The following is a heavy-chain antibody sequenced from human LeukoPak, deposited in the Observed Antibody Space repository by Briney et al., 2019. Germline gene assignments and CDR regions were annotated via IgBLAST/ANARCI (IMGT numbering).Heavy chain of an antibody. J-gene: IGHJ6*03. CDR2: IYYSGST. CDR1: GGSISSYY. D-gene: IGHD1-26*01. Sequence: SETLSLTCTVSGGSISSYYWSWIRQPPGKGLEWIGYIYYSGSTYYNPSLKSRVTISVDTSKNQFSLKLSSVTAADTAVYYCARWEQLYYYYMDVWGKGTTVTVSS. CDR3: ARWEQLYYYYMDV. V-gene: IGHV4-59*08.